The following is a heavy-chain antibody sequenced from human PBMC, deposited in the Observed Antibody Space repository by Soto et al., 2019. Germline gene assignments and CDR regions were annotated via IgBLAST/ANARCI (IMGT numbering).Heavy chain of an antibody. CDR1: GVTFSRYG. V-gene: IGHV3-74*01. CDR3: ASNYAYAEGYYWYGIDV. CDR2: ISSYGSDT. D-gene: IGHD3-16*01. Sequence: PGGCMRLSCAASGVTFSRYGVHWVRPAPGKGLVWVSRISSYGSDTHYADSVKGRFTISRDNAKNTLYLQMNSLRADDTAVYYCASNYAYAEGYYWYGIDVWGQGTTVTVSS. J-gene: IGHJ6*02.